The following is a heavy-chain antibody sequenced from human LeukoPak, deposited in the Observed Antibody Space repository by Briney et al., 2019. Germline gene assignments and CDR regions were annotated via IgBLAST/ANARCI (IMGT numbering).Heavy chain of an antibody. CDR1: GFSFRNYW. Sequence: QPGGSLRLSCAASGFSFRNYWMNWVRQAPGTGLEWVANIKQDGSDRNYVTFVRGRFTISRDNAESSLYLQMNSLRAEDTAVYYCARQWLVQEMTEYYYYGMDVWGQGTTVTVSS. D-gene: IGHD6-19*01. CDR3: ARQWLVQEMTEYYYYGMDV. CDR2: IKQDGSDR. J-gene: IGHJ6*02. V-gene: IGHV3-7*03.